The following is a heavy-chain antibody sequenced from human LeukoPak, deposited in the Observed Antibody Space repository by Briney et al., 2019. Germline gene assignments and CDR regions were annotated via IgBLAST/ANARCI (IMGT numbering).Heavy chain of an antibody. CDR2: IYTSWST. CDR3: ARGEKLGYCSGGSCYLLAFDY. CDR1: GGSISSYY. D-gene: IGHD2-15*01. V-gene: IGHV4-4*07. Sequence: PSETLSLTCTVSGGSISSYYWSWIRQPAGKGLEWIGRIYTSWSTNYNPSLKSRVTMSVDTSKNQFSLKLSSVTAADTAVYYCARGEKLGYCSGGSCYLLAFDYWGQGTLVTVSS. J-gene: IGHJ4*02.